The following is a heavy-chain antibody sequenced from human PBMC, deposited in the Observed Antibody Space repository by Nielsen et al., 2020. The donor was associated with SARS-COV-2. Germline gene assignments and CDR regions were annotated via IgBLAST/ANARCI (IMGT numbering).Heavy chain of an antibody. CDR2: VSRNGDYT. Sequence: GESLKISCVGSGLSFSNYVMNWVRQAPGKGLEWVPSVSRNGDYTYYSDSVKGRFTISRDDSQSTLFLQMSWLRAEDTAVYYCANSDYGDYIFDLWGKGDLVTVSS. J-gene: IGHJ5*02. D-gene: IGHD4-17*01. V-gene: IGHV3-23*01. CDR3: ANSDYGDYIFDL. CDR1: GLSFSNYV.